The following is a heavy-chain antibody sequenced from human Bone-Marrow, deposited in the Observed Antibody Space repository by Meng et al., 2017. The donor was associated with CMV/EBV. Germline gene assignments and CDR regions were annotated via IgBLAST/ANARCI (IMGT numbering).Heavy chain of an antibody. CDR2: VNGDGSST. V-gene: IGHV3-74*01. Sequence: GGSLRLSCAASGFTFSSYWIHWVRQAPGKGLVWVSRVNGDGSSTRYADSVKGRFTISRDNAKNTLYLQMNSLRAEDTAVYYCASSSGRELSLNYYYYGMDVWGQGTTVTVSS. CDR3: ASSSGRELSLNYYYYGMDV. D-gene: IGHD1-26*01. J-gene: IGHJ6*02. CDR1: GFTFSSYW.